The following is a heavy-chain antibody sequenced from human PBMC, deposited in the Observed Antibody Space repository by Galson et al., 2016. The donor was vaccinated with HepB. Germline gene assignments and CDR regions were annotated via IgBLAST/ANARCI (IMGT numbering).Heavy chain of an antibody. V-gene: IGHV4-30-4*01. CDR1: GGSISSGDYY. Sequence: LSLTCTVSGGSISSGDYYWSRIRQPPGKGLEWIAYIYYSGSSGNTSYTPSLKSRVTISVDTSKNQFSLKLTSVTAADTAVYYCASQPCSSTSCHDQSFDFWGQGTLVTVSS. D-gene: IGHD2-2*01. CDR2: IYYSGSSGNT. J-gene: IGHJ4*02. CDR3: ASQPCSSTSCHDQSFDF.